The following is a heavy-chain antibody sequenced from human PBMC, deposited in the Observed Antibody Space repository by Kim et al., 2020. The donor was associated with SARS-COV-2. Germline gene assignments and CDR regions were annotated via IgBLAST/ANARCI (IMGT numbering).Heavy chain of an antibody. Sequence: SVKVSCRTSGGSLSDLGISWVREAPGQGLEWMGGSSPMFGTSTYAQRFQGRVSITADTSTNTVYLDLSSLRVEDTAVYYCARDPLARSTNPVSRHFDPWGQGSRVSVSS. V-gene: IGHV1-69*06. D-gene: IGHD6-13*01. CDR3: ARDPLARSTNPVSRHFDP. CDR1: GGSLSDLG. CDR2: SSPMFGTS. J-gene: IGHJ5*02.